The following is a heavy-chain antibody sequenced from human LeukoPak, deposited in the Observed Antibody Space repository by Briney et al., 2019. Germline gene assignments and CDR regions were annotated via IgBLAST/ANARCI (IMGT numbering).Heavy chain of an antibody. CDR3: AREAINGWSYGMDV. CDR1: GFTFSDFS. CDR2: ITSTSSFI. D-gene: IGHD6-19*01. V-gene: IGHV3-21*01. Sequence: GGSLRLSCAASGFTFSDFSMSWVRQAPGKGLEWVSKITSTSSFIYYADSVKGRFTISRDNAKNSLYLQMNSLRVEDSAVYYCAREAINGWSYGMDVWGQGTTVTVSS. J-gene: IGHJ6*02.